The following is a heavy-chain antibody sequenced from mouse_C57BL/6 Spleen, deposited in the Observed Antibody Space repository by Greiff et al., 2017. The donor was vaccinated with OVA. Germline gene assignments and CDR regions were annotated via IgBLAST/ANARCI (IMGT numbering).Heavy chain of an antibody. CDR2: IDPETGGT. V-gene: IGHV1-15*01. J-gene: IGHJ4*01. Sequence: VQLQQSGAELVRPGASVTLSCKASGYTFTDYEMHWVKQTPVHGLEWIGAIDPETGGTAYNQKFKGKALLTADKSSSTAYMELRSLTSEDSAVYYCTRRPVVAPLAMDYWGQGTSVTVSS. D-gene: IGHD1-1*01. CDR1: GYTFTDYE. CDR3: TRRPVVAPLAMDY.